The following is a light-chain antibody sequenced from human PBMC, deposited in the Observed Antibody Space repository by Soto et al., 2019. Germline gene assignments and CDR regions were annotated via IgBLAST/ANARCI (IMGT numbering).Light chain of an antibody. CDR2: DAS. CDR1: QSVGSY. Sequence: EIVLIQSPATLSLSPGERATLSCRASQSVGSYLAWYQHKPGQAPRLLIYDASSRATGVPDRFSGSGSGTDFTLTISRLEPEDFAVYYCQQYGSSGTFGQGTKV. V-gene: IGKV3-20*01. CDR3: QQYGSSGT. J-gene: IGKJ1*01.